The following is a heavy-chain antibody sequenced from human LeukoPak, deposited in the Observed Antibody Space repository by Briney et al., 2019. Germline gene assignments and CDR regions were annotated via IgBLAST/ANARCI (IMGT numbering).Heavy chain of an antibody. D-gene: IGHD2-15*01. CDR2: ISGSGGTT. V-gene: IGHV3-23*01. CDR1: GFTFSASA. J-gene: IGHJ3*02. Sequence: GGSLRLSCAASGFTFSASAMNWVRQAPGKGLEWVSSISGSGGTTYYADSVKGRFTISRDNSKNTLYLQMNSLRAEDTAVYYCAKDRLVVAATYAFDIWGQGTMVTVSS. CDR3: AKDRLVVAATYAFDI.